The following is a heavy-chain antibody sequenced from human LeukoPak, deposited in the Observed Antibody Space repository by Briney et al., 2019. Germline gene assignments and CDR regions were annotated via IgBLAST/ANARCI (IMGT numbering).Heavy chain of an antibody. CDR3: AKRWNSGIAATGPLSLDY. CDR1: GGSISSYY. V-gene: IGHV4-59*01. J-gene: IGHJ4*02. D-gene: IGHD6-13*01. CDR2: IYYSGST. Sequence: PSETLSLTCTVSGGSISSYYWSWIRQPPGKGLEWIGYIYYSGSTNYNPSLKSRVTISVDTSKNQFSLKLSSVTAADTAVYYCAKRWNSGIAATGPLSLDYWGQGTLVIVSS.